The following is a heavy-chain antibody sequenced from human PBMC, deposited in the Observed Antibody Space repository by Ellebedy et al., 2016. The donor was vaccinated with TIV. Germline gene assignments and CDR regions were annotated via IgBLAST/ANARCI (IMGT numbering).Heavy chain of an antibody. CDR1: GGSFGSFA. V-gene: IGHV1-69*13. CDR3: AHDYGDL. J-gene: IGHJ2*01. D-gene: IGHD4-17*01. Sequence: ASVKVSCXASGGSFGSFAISWVRQAPGQGLEWMGGTIPIFDTPNYAQSFQGRLTITADGSTSTAYMELNSLTSDDTAIHYCAHDYGDLWGRGTLITVSS. CDR2: TIPIFDTP.